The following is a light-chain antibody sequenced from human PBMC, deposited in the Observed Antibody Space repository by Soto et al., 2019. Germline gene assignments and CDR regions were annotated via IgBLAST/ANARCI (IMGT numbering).Light chain of an antibody. CDR2: GAS. V-gene: IGKV3-20*01. CDR3: QQYGSSLN. Sequence: EIVLTQSPGTLSLSPGERATLSCRASQSVSSSYLAWYQQKPGQAPRLLIYGASSRATGIPDRFSGSGSGTDFTLTLSRLEPEDFAVYYCQQYGSSLNFGGGTKVEIK. CDR1: QSVSSSY. J-gene: IGKJ4*01.